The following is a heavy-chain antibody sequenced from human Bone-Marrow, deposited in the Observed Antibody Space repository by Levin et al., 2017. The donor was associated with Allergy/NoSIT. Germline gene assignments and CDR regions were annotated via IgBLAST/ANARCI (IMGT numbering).Heavy chain of an antibody. Sequence: PGGSLRLSCAASGFTFSSYGMHWVRQAPGKGLEWVAVIWYDGSNKYYADSVKGRFTISRDNSKNTLYLQMNSLRAEDTAVYYCARDSPTGYSYGYLDYWGQGTLVTVSS. CDR1: GFTFSSYG. D-gene: IGHD5-18*01. J-gene: IGHJ4*02. CDR3: ARDSPTGYSYGYLDY. V-gene: IGHV3-33*01. CDR2: IWYDGSNK.